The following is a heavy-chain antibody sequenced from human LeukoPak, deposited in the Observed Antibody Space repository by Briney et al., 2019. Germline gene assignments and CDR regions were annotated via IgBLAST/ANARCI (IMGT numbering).Heavy chain of an antibody. D-gene: IGHD3-9*01. Sequence: PSETLSLTCAVYGGSFSGYYWSWIRQPPGKGLEWIGEINHSGSTNYNPSLKSRVTISVDTSKNQFSLKLSSVTAADTAVYYCARGSSYYDILTGYYYYNYYGMDVWGQGTTVTVSS. CDR2: INHSGST. V-gene: IGHV4-34*01. J-gene: IGHJ6*02. CDR3: ARGSSYYDILTGYYYYNYYGMDV. CDR1: GGSFSGYY.